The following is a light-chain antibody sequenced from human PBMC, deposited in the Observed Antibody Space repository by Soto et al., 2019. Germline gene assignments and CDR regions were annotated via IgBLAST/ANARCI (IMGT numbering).Light chain of an antibody. V-gene: IGLV2-8*01. J-gene: IGLJ7*01. CDR2: ELT. CDR1: SRDVGGYNY. CDR3: SSYAGSNNFV. Sequence: QSALTQPPSASGSPGQSVTIYCTGTSRDVGGYNYVSWYQQHPGKAPKLMIYELTKRPSGVPDRFSGSKKGNTASLTVSGLQAEDEADYYCSSYAGSNNFVFGAGTQLTVL.